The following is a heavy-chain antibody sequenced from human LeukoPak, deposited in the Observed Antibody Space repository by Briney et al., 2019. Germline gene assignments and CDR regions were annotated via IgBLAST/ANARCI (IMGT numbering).Heavy chain of an antibody. CDR2: IKEDGSEK. CDR3: ARGARIAAALDY. CDR1: GFTFSRYW. V-gene: IGHV3-7*01. Sequence: PGGSLRLSCAASGFTFSRYWMSWVRQAQGKGLEWVANIKEDGSEKYYVDSVKGRFTISRDNAKNSLYLQMNSLRAEDTAVYYCARGARIAAALDYWGQGTLVTVSS. J-gene: IGHJ4*02. D-gene: IGHD6-13*01.